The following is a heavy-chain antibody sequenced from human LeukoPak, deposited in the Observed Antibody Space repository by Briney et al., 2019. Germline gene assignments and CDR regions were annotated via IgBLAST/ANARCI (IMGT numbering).Heavy chain of an antibody. CDR3: ARAQVTTSPNFDY. V-gene: IGHV4-34*01. D-gene: IGHD4-17*01. CDR1: GGSFSGYY. J-gene: IGHJ4*02. CDR2: INHSGST. Sequence: SETLSLTCAVYGGSFSGYYWSWIRQPPGKGLEWIGEINHSGSTNYNPSLKSRVTISVDTSKNQFSLKLSPVTAADTAVYYCARAQVTTSPNFDYWGQGTLVTVSS.